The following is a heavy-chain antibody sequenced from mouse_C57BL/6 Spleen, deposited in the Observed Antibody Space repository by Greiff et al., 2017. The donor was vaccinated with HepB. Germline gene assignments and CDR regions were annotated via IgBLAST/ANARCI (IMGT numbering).Heavy chain of an antibody. CDR1: GYTFTNYW. CDR3: ARSTVVATRYFDV. D-gene: IGHD1-1*01. J-gene: IGHJ1*03. V-gene: IGHV1-63*01. CDR2: IYPGGGYT. Sequence: QVQLQQSGAELVRPGTSVKMSCKASGYTFTNYWIGWAKQRPGHGLEWIGDIYPGGGYTNYNEKFKGKATLTADKSSSTAYMQFSSLTSEDSAIYYCARSTVVATRYFDVWGTGTTVTVSS.